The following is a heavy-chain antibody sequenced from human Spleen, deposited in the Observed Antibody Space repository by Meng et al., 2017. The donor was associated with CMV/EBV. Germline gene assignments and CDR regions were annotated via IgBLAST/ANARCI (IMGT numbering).Heavy chain of an antibody. CDR3: ARDPEWELGY. D-gene: IGHD1-26*01. CDR1: GFPFSDYT. CDR2: IYSDGDT. Sequence: LSCAASGFPFSDYTMRWVRQPPGKGLEWVSIIYSDGDTYYADSVKGRFTISRDNSKNTLYLQMNSLRAEDTALYYCARDPEWELGYWGQGTLVTVSS. J-gene: IGHJ4*02. V-gene: IGHV3-53*01.